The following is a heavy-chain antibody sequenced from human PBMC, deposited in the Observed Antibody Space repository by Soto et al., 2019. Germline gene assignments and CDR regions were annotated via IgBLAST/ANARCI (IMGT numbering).Heavy chain of an antibody. CDR2: IYYSGIT. V-gene: IGHV4-39*01. CDR3: ARHGSN. CDR1: GVSISNSSYY. J-gene: IGHJ4*02. Sequence: QLQLQESGPGLVKPSETLSLTCTVSGVSISNSSYYWGWIRRPPGKGLEWIGTIYYSGITYYNPSLKGRVPNSVDTAKNQFSLKLTFWAAGDTAVFYCARHGSNWGQGTLVTVSS.